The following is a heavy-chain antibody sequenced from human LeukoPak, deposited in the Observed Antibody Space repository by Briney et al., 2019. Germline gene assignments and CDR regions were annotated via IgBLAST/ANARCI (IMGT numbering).Heavy chain of an antibody. Sequence: GGSLRLSCAASGFTFSSYAMSWVRQAPGKGLEWVSTISGSGGNTYYADSVKGRVTISRDKSKNTLYLQMNSLRAEDTAVYYCAKLHSSGWWSIDYWGQGTLVTVSS. V-gene: IGHV3-23*01. CDR1: GFTFSSYA. J-gene: IGHJ4*02. CDR2: ISGSGGNT. D-gene: IGHD6-19*01. CDR3: AKLHSSGWWSIDY.